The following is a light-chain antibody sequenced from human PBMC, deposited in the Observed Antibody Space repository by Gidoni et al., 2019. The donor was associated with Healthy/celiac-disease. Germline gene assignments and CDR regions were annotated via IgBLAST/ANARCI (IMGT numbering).Light chain of an antibody. J-gene: IGKJ4*01. Sequence: DIQMTQSPSSLSASVGDRVTITCRASQSIRSYLNWYQQKPGKAPKLLISAASSLQSGVPSRFSGSGSGTDFTLTISSLQPKDFATYYCQQSYSTPLTFGGGTKVEIK. CDR1: QSIRSY. CDR3: QQSYSTPLT. CDR2: AAS. V-gene: IGKV1-39*01.